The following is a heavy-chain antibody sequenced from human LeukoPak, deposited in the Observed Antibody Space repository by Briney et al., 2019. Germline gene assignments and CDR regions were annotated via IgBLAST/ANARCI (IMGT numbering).Heavy chain of an antibody. D-gene: IGHD6-6*01. CDR3: ARGRGYSTSDY. CDR2: ISFGGSNK. V-gene: IGHV3-30*04. J-gene: IGHJ4*02. CDR1: GFTFSSYA. Sequence: GGSLRLSCAASGFTFSSYAMQWVRQAPGKGLEWVAVISFGGSNKYYAASVKGRFTISRDNSNNTLFLHMNSLRAEDTAIYYCARGRGYSTSDYWGQGTLVTVSS.